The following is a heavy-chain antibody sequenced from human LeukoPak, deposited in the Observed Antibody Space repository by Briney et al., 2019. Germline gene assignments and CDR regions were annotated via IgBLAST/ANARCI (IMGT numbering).Heavy chain of an antibody. Sequence: QPGGSLRLSCAASGFTFSSYAMSWVRQAPGKGLEWVSAISGSGGSTYYADSVKGRFTISRDNAKNSLYLQMNSLRAEDTALYHCARSRSGSGSHYYYYGMDVWGQGTTVTVSS. V-gene: IGHV3-23*01. D-gene: IGHD3-10*01. CDR2: ISGSGGST. J-gene: IGHJ6*02. CDR1: GFTFSSYA. CDR3: ARSRSGSGSHYYYYGMDV.